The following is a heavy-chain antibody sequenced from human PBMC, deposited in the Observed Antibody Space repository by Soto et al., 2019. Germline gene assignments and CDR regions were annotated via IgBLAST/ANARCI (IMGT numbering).Heavy chain of an antibody. Sequence: PGGSLRLSCAATGFTFSSYAMSWVRQAPGKGLKKVTAISGSGGSTYYADTVKGRFTNSRDNSKNTLYLKMNSLRAEDTAVYYCAKEGEYYDYIWGSYRSVAFDIWGQGTMVTVSS. CDR3: AKEGEYYDYIWGSYRSVAFDI. V-gene: IGHV3-23*01. CDR2: ISGSGGST. J-gene: IGHJ3*02. CDR1: GFTFSSYA. D-gene: IGHD3-16*02.